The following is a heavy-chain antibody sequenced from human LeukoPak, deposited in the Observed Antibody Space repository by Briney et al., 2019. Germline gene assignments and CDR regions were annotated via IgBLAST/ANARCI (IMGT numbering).Heavy chain of an antibody. CDR3: AREDGYNSPYYFDY. D-gene: IGHD5-24*01. V-gene: IGHV4-59*01. CDR2: IFCSGST. J-gene: IGHJ4*02. CDR1: GGSISSYY. Sequence: PSETLSLTCTVSGGSISSYYWSWIRQPPGKGLEWIGFIFCSGSTNYNPSVKSRVTISVDTSKNQFSLKLRSVTAADTAVYYCAREDGYNSPYYFDYWGQGTLVTVSS.